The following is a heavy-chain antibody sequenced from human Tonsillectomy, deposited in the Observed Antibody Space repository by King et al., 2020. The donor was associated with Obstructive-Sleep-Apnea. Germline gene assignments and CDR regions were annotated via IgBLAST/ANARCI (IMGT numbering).Heavy chain of an antibody. Sequence: LQLQESGPGLVKPSETLSLTCTVSGGSISSSSYYWGWIRQPPGKGLEWIGSIYYSGSTYYNPSLKSRVTISVDTSKNQFSLKLSSVTAADTAVYYCARGRTYYDILTGYLVYYYYGMDVWGQGTTVTVSS. J-gene: IGHJ6*02. CDR1: GGSISSSSYY. D-gene: IGHD3-9*01. CDR2: IYYSGST. CDR3: ARGRTYYDILTGYLVYYYYGMDV. V-gene: IGHV4-39*07.